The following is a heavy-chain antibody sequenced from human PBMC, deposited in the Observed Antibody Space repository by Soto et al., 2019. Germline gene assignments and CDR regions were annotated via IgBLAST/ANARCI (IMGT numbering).Heavy chain of an antibody. CDR2: IRSKTYGGTT. J-gene: IGHJ3*02. D-gene: IGHD1-20*01. CDR3: SRSTSHNAWAFDI. Sequence: QPGGSLRLSCTTSGFSFGDYAMSWSRQAPGKGLEWVGFIRSKTYGGTTEYAASVKGRFTMSRDDSKSIAYLQMNSLKAEDTAVYYCSRSTSHNAWAFDIWGQGTMVT. V-gene: IGHV3-49*03. CDR1: GFSFGDYA.